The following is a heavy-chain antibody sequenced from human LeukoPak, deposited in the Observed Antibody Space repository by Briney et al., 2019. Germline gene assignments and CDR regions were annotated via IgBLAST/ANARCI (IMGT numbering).Heavy chain of an antibody. D-gene: IGHD3-22*01. CDR3: ARASHYYDSSGYYVDAFDI. V-gene: IGHV4-61*02. CDR1: GASISSGSYY. J-gene: IGHJ3*02. Sequence: SETLSLTCTVSGASISSGSYYWSWIRQPAWKGLEWIGRIYASGSTNYNPSLKSRVTISVDTSKNQFSLKLSSVTAADTAVYYCARASHYYDSSGYYVDAFDIWGQGTMVTVSS. CDR2: IYASGST.